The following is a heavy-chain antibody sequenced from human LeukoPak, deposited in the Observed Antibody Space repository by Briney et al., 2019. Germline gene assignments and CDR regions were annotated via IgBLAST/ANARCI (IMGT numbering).Heavy chain of an antibody. CDR2: ISGDGSST. CDR1: GFTFSSNW. CDR3: ARDLTAAGLYYYYYGMDV. V-gene: IGHV3-74*01. D-gene: IGHD6-13*01. J-gene: IGHJ6*02. Sequence: GGSLRLSCAASGFTFSSNWMHWVRQAPGKGLVWVSRISGDGSSTIYADSVKGRFTISRDNAKNTLYLQMNSLRAEDTAVYYCARDLTAAGLYYYYYGMDVWGQGTTVTVSS.